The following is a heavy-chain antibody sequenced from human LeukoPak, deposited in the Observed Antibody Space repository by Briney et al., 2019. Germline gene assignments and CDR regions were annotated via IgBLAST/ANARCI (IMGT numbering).Heavy chain of an antibody. V-gene: IGHV3-30*18. CDR2: ISDDGSNK. Sequence: PGGSLRLSCAASGFTFSSYGMHWVRQAPGKGLEWVAVISDDGSNKHHADSVKGRFTISRDNSKNTLYLQMNSLRAEDTAVYYCAKHLGSDYYSAFDYWGQGTLVTVSS. D-gene: IGHD3-22*01. J-gene: IGHJ4*02. CDR1: GFTFSSYG. CDR3: AKHLGSDYYSAFDY.